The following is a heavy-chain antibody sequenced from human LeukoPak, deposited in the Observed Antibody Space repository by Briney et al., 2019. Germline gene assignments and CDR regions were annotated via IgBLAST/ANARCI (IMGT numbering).Heavy chain of an antibody. CDR3: ATAKTYDILTGYLAYFDY. J-gene: IGHJ4*02. CDR2: ISAYNGNT. CDR1: GYTFTSYG. Sequence: ASVKVSCKASGYTFTSYGISWVRQAPGQGLDWMGWISAYNGNTNYAQKLQGRVTMTTDTSTSTAYMELRSLRSDDTAVYYCATAKTYDILTGYLAYFDYWGQGTLVTVSS. V-gene: IGHV1-18*01. D-gene: IGHD3-9*01.